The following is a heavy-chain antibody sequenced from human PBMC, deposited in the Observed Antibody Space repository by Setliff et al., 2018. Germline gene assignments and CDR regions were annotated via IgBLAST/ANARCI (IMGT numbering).Heavy chain of an antibody. Sequence: SETLSLTCTVSGGSISSYYWSWIRQPPGKGLEWIGYIYYSGSTNYNSSLKSRVTISVDTSKNQFSLNLSSVTAADTAVYYCARRRRGYSYGHDAFDIWGQGTMVTVS. CDR1: GGSISSYY. V-gene: IGHV4-59*08. J-gene: IGHJ3*02. CDR2: IYYSGST. CDR3: ARRRRGYSYGHDAFDI. D-gene: IGHD5-18*01.